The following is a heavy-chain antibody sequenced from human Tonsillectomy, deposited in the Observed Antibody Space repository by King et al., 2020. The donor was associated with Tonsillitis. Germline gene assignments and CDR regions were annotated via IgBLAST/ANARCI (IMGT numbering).Heavy chain of an antibody. J-gene: IGHJ5*02. V-gene: IGHV4-39*01. CDR1: AGSISSGGYY. Sequence: LQLQESGPGLVKPSETLSLSCSVSAGSISSGGYYWGWIRQPPGKGLEWIGSISYSGSTYYNSSLKSRVTISIDTSKNQFSLKVNSVTAADTALYLCARQTSPLYSGYAAINWFDPWGQGTLVTVSS. CDR2: ISYSGST. D-gene: IGHD5-12*01. CDR3: ARQTSPLYSGYAAINWFDP.